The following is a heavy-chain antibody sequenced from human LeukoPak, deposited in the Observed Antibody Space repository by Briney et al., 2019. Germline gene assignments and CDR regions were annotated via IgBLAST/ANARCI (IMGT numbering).Heavy chain of an antibody. D-gene: IGHD3-22*01. Sequence: GGSLRLSCAVSGFTVSSNYMSWVRQAPGKGLEWVSVIYGGGSTYYADSVKGRFTISRDNSKNTLYLQMNSLRAEDTAVYYCARDRRGDSSGYLYYFDYWGQATLVTVSS. CDR3: ARDRRGDSSGYLYYFDY. J-gene: IGHJ4*02. CDR1: GFTVSSNY. CDR2: IYGGGST. V-gene: IGHV3-53*01.